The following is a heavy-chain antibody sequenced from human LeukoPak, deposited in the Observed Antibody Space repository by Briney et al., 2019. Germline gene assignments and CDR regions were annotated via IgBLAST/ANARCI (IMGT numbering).Heavy chain of an antibody. V-gene: IGHV4-59*01. J-gene: IGHJ4*02. CDR2: IYYSGST. Sequence: SETLSLTCAVYGGSFSSYYWSWIRQPPGKGLEWIGYIYYSGSTNYNPSLKSRVTISVDTSKIQFSLKLTSVTAADTAVYYCAGENYYDSSGFDYWGQGTRVTVSS. D-gene: IGHD3-22*01. CDR3: AGENYYDSSGFDY. CDR1: GGSFSSYY.